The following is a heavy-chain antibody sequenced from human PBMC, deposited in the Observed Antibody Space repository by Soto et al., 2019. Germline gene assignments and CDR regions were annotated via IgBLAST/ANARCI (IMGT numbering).Heavy chain of an antibody. CDR2: ISGGGGVST. CDR3: AKDEISIGLRVHTWFDP. V-gene: IGHV3-23*01. CDR1: GFTFSRYA. J-gene: IGHJ5*02. Sequence: EVQLLESGGGLVQPGGSLTLSCAASGFTFSRYAMTCVRQAPGKGLEWVSGISGGGGVSTYYADSVKGRFTIPRDTSINTLYPQMNRLRAEDTAVYYCAKDEISIGLRVHTWFDPGGQGTLVTVSS. D-gene: IGHD3-22*01.